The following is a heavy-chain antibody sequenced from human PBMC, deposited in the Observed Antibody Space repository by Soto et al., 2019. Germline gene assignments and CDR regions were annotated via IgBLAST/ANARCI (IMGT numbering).Heavy chain of an antibody. CDR1: GYTFTSYG. J-gene: IGHJ5*02. V-gene: IGHV1-18*04. CDR3: ARQSDRVVVEGNWFDP. D-gene: IGHD2-15*01. CDR2: ISAYYGNT. Sequence: ASVKVSCKASGYTFTSYGISWVRQAPGQGLEWMGWISAYYGNTNYAQKLQCRVTMTTDTFTSTAYMELRSLRSDDTDVYYCARQSDRVVVEGNWFDPWDQGTLLTVSS.